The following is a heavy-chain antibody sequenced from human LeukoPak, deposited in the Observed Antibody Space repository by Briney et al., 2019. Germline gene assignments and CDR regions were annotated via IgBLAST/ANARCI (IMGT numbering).Heavy chain of an antibody. J-gene: IGHJ3*02. CDR3: AKDLVRGVILDAFDI. Sequence: GGSLRLSCAASGFTFSSYSMNWVRQAPGKGLEWDSSISSSSSYIYYADSVKGRFTISRDNAKNSLYLQMNSLRAEDTAVYYCAKDLVRGVILDAFDIWGQGTMVTVSS. CDR2: ISSSSSYI. V-gene: IGHV3-21*01. CDR1: GFTFSSYS. D-gene: IGHD3-10*01.